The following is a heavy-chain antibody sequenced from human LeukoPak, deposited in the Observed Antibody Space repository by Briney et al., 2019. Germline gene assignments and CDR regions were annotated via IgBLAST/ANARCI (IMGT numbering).Heavy chain of an antibody. Sequence: ASVKVSCKASGYTFTSYGISRVRQAPGQGLEWMGWISAYNGNTNYAQKLQGRVTMTTDTSTSTAYMELRSLRSDDTAVYYCARPISSGWFFDYWGQGTLVTVSS. V-gene: IGHV1-18*04. CDR3: ARPISSGWFFDY. D-gene: IGHD6-19*01. CDR2: ISAYNGNT. J-gene: IGHJ4*02. CDR1: GYTFTSYG.